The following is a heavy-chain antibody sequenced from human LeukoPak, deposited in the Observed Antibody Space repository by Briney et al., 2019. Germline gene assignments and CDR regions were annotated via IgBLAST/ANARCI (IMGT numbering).Heavy chain of an antibody. CDR2: IYYSGST. D-gene: IGHD3-10*01. J-gene: IGHJ4*02. CDR1: GGSISSYF. Sequence: SETLSLTCAVSGGSISSYFWSWIRQPPGKGLEWIAYIYYSGSTNYNPSLKGRVTISVDTSKNQFSLKLTSVTAADTAVYYCASLYYGSGSFDYWGQGTLVTVSS. CDR3: ASLYYGSGSFDY. V-gene: IGHV4-59*01.